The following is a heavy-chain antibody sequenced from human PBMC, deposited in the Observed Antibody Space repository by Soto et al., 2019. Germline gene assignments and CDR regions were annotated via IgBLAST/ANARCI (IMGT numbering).Heavy chain of an antibody. D-gene: IGHD3-10*01. J-gene: IGHJ4*02. CDR1: GFSLRTSGVG. V-gene: IGHV2-5*02. CDR2: NLWDDEK. CDR3: VHRISPYGLHY. Sequence: QITLKESGPTLVKPTQTLTLTCTFSGFSLRTSGVGVGWIRQPPGQALEWLALNLWDDEKRYSPLLKSRLTITKDASKNQVVLTMTNMDPVDTATYYCVHRISPYGLHYWGQGILVTVSS.